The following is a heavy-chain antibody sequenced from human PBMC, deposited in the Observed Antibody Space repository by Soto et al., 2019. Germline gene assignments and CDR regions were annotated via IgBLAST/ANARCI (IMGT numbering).Heavy chain of an antibody. Sequence: QVQLVESGGGVVQPGRSLRLSCAASGFTFSSYGMHWVRQAPGKGLEWVAVIWYDGSNKYYADSVKGRFTISRDNSKNTLYLQMNSLRAEDTAVYYCARDRYDYVWGSYRPGGYYFDYWGQGTLVTVSS. CDR2: IWYDGSNK. D-gene: IGHD3-16*02. V-gene: IGHV3-33*01. CDR3: ARDRYDYVWGSYRPGGYYFDY. J-gene: IGHJ4*02. CDR1: GFTFSSYG.